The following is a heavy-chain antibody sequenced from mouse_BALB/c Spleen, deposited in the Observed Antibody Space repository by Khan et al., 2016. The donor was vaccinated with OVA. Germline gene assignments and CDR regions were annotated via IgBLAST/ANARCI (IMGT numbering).Heavy chain of an antibody. J-gene: IGHJ1*01. CDR1: GYTFTNYG. CDR3: ARGASYWYFDV. V-gene: IGHV9-1*02. CDR2: INTYTGEP. Sequence: QIQLVQSGPELKKPGETVKISCKASGYTFTNYGMNWVKQAPGKGLKWMGWINTYTGEPTYTDDFKGRFAFSLETSDSTAYLQINNLKNEDMATYFCARGASYWYFDVWGAGTTVTVSS.